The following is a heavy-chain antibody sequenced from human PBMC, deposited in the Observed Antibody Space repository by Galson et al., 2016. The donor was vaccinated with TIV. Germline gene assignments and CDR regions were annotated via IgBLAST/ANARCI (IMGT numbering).Heavy chain of an antibody. Sequence: SVKVSCKASGYTFTSVGMNWVRQAPGQGLEWMGWISSDTGKTKFAQKFQDRLSMTTYTSTSTGYMELRGLTSDDTAVYYCACGADGGHGGLGPDYWGQGTLVTVAS. CDR2: ISSDTGKT. D-gene: IGHD4-23*01. CDR3: ACGADGGHGGLGPDY. V-gene: IGHV1-18*01. CDR1: GYTFTSVG. J-gene: IGHJ4*02.